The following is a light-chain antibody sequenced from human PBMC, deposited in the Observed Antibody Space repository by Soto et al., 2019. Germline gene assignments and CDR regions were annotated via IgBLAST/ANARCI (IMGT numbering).Light chain of an antibody. CDR1: QSVSTS. CDR2: DAS. CDR3: QQRSDWPSIT. V-gene: IGKV3-11*01. J-gene: IGKJ5*01. Sequence: EIVLTQSPATLSLSPGERATLSCRASQSVSTSLAWYQQKPGQAPRLLIHDASNRATGIPVRFSGSGSGTDFTLTIDRQEPEDFAVYYCQQRSDWPSITFGQGTRLEIK.